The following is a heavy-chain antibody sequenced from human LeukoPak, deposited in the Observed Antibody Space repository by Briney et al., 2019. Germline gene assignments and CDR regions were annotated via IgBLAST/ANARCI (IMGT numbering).Heavy chain of an antibody. CDR3: SVVVPAATYYFDY. V-gene: IGHV3-15*01. CDR1: GFTFSNAS. CDR2: IKSKTDGGTT. D-gene: IGHD2-2*01. J-gene: IGHJ4*02. Sequence: GGSLRLSCAASGFTFSNASMSWVRQAPGKGLEWVGRIKSKTDGGTTDYAAPVKGRFTISRDDSKNTLYLQMNSLKTEDTAVYYCSVVVPAATYYFDYWGQGTLVTVSS.